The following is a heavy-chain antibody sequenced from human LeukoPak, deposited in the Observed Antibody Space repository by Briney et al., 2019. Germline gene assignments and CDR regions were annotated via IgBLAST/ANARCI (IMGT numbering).Heavy chain of an antibody. V-gene: IGHV1-18*04. CDR3: ARTLGRDSGYYYDY. CDR1: GYTFTGYY. Sequence: ASVKVSCKASGYTFTGYYMHWVRQAPGQGLEWMGWISAYNGYAHFAQKLQGRVTMTTDTSTSTAYMELRSLRSDDTAVYYCARTLGRDSGYYYDYWGQGTLVTVSS. J-gene: IGHJ4*02. CDR2: ISAYNGYA. D-gene: IGHD3-22*01.